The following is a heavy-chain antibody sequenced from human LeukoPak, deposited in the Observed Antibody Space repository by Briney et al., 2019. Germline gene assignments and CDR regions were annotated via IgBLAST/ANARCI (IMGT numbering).Heavy chain of an antibody. V-gene: IGHV4-39*07. CDR1: GGSISSSSYY. Sequence: KASETLSLTCTVSGGSISSSSYYWGWIRQPPGKGLEWIGSIYYSGSTYYNPSLKSRVTISVDTSKNQFSLKLSSVTAADTAVYYCARADTQLPDHWGQGTLVIVSS. J-gene: IGHJ5*02. D-gene: IGHD1-1*01. CDR2: IYYSGST. CDR3: ARADTQLPDH.